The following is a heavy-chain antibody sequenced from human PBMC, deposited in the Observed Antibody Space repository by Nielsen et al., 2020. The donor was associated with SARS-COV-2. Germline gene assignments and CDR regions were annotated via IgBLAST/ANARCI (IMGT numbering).Heavy chain of an antibody. V-gene: IGHV3-48*01. CDR3: ARDGAVTMPSFFDY. D-gene: IGHD4-17*01. Sequence: GESLKISCVASEFTFSSYAMNWVRQAPGKGLEWVSYITGNSNTIYYADSVKGRFTISRDNAKNSLYLQMNSLRAEDTAVYYCARDGAVTMPSFFDYWGQGTLVTVSS. CDR1: EFTFSSYA. J-gene: IGHJ4*02. CDR2: ITGNSNTI.